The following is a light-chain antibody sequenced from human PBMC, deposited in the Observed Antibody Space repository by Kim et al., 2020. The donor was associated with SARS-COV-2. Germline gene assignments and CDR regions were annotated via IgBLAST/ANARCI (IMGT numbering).Light chain of an antibody. CDR3: SSYTSSNTLI. V-gene: IGLV2-14*01. CDR1: TSDIGSYNY. J-gene: IGLJ7*01. Sequence: GQSIPISCTGTTSDIGSYNYVSWFQHHPGKAPNLIIYAVKQRPSGVSDRFSGSRSGDTASLTISGLQAEDEADYFCSSYTSSNTLIFGGGTQLTVL. CDR2: AVK.